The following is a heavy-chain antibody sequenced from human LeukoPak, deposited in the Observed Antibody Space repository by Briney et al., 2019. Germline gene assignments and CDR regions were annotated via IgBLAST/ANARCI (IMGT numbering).Heavy chain of an antibody. CDR2: VDPEDGET. CDR3: ATSEYSSGWYATDY. J-gene: IGHJ4*02. D-gene: IGHD6-19*01. CDR1: GYTFTDYY. V-gene: IGHV1-69-2*01. Sequence: ASVKVSCKVSGYTFTDYYMHWVQQAPGKGLEWMGLVDPEDGETIYAEKFQGRVTITADTSTDTAYMELSSLRSEDTAVYYCATSEYSSGWYATDYSGQGTLVTVSS.